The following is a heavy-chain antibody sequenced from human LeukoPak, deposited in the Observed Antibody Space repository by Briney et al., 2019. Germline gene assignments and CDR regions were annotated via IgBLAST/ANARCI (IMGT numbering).Heavy chain of an antibody. CDR1: GYTFTSYD. CDR3: ATRGLGTNWFDP. CDR2: MNPNSGNT. Sequence: ASVKVSCKASGYTFTSYDINWVRQATGQGLGWMGWMNPNSGNTGYAQKFQGRVTMTRNTSISTAYMELSSLRSEDTAVYYCATRGLGTNWFDPWGQGTLVTVSS. J-gene: IGHJ5*02. D-gene: IGHD4-17*01. V-gene: IGHV1-8*01.